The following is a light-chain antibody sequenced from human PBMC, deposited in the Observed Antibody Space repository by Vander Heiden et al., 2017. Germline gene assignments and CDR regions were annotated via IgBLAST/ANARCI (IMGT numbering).Light chain of an antibody. CDR3: QVWDSSSDHVV. V-gene: IGLV3-21*02. CDR1: NIGRKS. Sequence: SYVLTQPSSVSVSPGPTASITCGGNNIGRKSVHWYQQKPGQAPDLVIDDDHSRPPGIPERFSGSNSGNTATLTSSRVEAGDEADYYCQVWDSSSDHVVFGGGTKLTVL. CDR2: DDH. J-gene: IGLJ2*01.